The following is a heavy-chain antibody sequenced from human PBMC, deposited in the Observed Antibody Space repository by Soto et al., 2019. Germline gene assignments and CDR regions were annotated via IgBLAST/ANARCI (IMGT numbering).Heavy chain of an antibody. CDR2: INPSGGST. V-gene: IGHV1-46*03. CDR1: GYTFTSYY. J-gene: IGHJ3*02. Sequence: ASVKVSFKASGYTFTSYYMHWVRQAPGQGLEWMGIINPSGGSTSYAQKFQGRVTMTRDTSTSTVYMELSSLRSEDTAVYYCARPQLERSVNDAFDIWGQGTMVSVSS. CDR3: ARPQLERSVNDAFDI. D-gene: IGHD1-1*01.